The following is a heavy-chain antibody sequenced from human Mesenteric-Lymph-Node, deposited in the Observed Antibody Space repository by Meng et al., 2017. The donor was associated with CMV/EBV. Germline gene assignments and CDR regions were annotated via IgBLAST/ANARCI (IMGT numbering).Heavy chain of an antibody. CDR1: GYTFTTYS. Sequence: ASVKVSCKASGYTFTTYSIHWLRQAPGQGLEWMGWINPNSGDTEYAQKFQGRVTMTRDTSISTAYMEVSRLRSDDTAVYYCATGYVVVIATVLDYWGQGTLVTVSS. V-gene: IGHV1-2*02. D-gene: IGHD2-21*01. CDR2: INPNSGDT. CDR3: ATGYVVVIATVLDY. J-gene: IGHJ4*02.